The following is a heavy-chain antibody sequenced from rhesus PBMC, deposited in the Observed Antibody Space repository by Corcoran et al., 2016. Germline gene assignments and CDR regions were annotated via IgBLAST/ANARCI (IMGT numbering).Heavy chain of an antibody. D-gene: IGHD5-12*01. CDR1: GYTFTSYY. CDR2: NSPYNGNK. V-gene: IGHV1-180*01. CDR3: TRGGYSYSFDY. J-gene: IGHJ4*01. Sequence: QVQLVQSGSEIKQPGASVKLSCKASGYTFTSYYMPWVRQAPGQGLEWIGMNSPYNGNKGYAKNFQGRVTITTDTATSTGYMELSSLRSEDTAVYYCTRGGYSYSFDYWGQGVLVTVSS.